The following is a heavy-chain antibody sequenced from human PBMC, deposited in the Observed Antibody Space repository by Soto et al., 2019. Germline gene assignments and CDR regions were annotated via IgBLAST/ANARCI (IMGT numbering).Heavy chain of an antibody. V-gene: IGHV3-9*01. CDR3: AKGRRASSSFLDY. CDR1: GFTFGGYG. Sequence: GGSLRLSCAASGFTFGGYGIHWVRQAPGKGLEWVAGISWDSSSICYADSVKGRFTISRDNAKNSLYLQMNSLRAEDTALYYCAKGRRASSSFLDYWGQGTMVTVSS. CDR2: ISWDSSSI. D-gene: IGHD6-13*01. J-gene: IGHJ4*02.